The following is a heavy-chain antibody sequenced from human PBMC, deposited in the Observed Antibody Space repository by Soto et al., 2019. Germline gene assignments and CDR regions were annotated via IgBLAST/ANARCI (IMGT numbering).Heavy chain of an antibody. CDR3: ARNGGLSSVYYPYWSAP. Sequence: SVKVSCKASGGTFSSYAISWVRQAPGQGLEWMGEIIPIFGTANYAQKFQGRVTITADESTSTAYMKLSSLRSEDTAVYYCARNGGLSSVYYPYWSAPGGKEPLVPASS. J-gene: IGHJ5*02. V-gene: IGHV1-69*13. D-gene: IGHD3-22*01. CDR2: IIPIFGTA. CDR1: GGTFSSYA.